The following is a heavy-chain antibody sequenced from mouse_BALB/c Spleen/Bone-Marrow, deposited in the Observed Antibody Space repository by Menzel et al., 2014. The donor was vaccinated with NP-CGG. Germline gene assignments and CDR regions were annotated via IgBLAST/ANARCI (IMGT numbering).Heavy chain of an antibody. CDR1: GYTFTNYY. Sequence: VHLVESGAELVKPGASVKLPCKTSGYTFTNYYIYWVKQRPGQGLEWIGEINPGNGGTNFNERFKSKATLTVDKSSTTAYILLTSLTSEDSAVYYCARGSPYWGQGTLVTVSA. J-gene: IGHJ3*01. D-gene: IGHD6-2*01. CDR3: ARGSPY. CDR2: INPGNGGT. V-gene: IGHV1S81*02.